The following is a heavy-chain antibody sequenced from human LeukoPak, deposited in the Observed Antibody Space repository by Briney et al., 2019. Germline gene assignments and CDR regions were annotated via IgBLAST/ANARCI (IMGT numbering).Heavy chain of an antibody. CDR3: AKDDGGFGELPPDY. Sequence: PGGSPRLSCAASGFTFSSYEMNWVRQAPGKGLEWVSLIYSGGSTYYADSVKGRFTISRDNSKNTLYLQMNSLRAEDTAVYYCAKDDGGFGELPPDYWGQGTLVTVSS. D-gene: IGHD3-10*01. CDR1: GFTFSSYE. V-gene: IGHV3-66*01. CDR2: IYSGGST. J-gene: IGHJ4*02.